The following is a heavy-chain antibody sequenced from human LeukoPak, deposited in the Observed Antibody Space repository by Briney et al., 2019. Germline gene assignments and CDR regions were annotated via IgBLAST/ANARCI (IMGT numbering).Heavy chain of an antibody. D-gene: IGHD2-21*02. Sequence: GGSLRLSCAASGFKFDDYGMSWVRQAPGKGLEWVCDINWNGAWTGYADSVKGRFTISRDNAKNSLYLQINSLITEDTAVYYCARSICGGDCYRPAPNYYFDYWGQGTLVIVSS. J-gene: IGHJ4*02. V-gene: IGHV3-20*04. CDR1: GFKFDDYG. CDR3: ARSICGGDCYRPAPNYYFDY. CDR2: INWNGAWT.